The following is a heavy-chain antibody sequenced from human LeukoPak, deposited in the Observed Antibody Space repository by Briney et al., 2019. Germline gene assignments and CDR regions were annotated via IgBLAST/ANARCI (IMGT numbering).Heavy chain of an antibody. J-gene: IGHJ4*02. CDR2: IHSDVSSK. Sequence: GESLRLSCAASGFSFSSYGMHWVRQAPGKGLEWVAYIHSDVSSKYYADSVKGRFTISRDNSKNTLYLQMNSLRAEDTAVYYCARDGPYSSSHAFDYWGQGTLVTVSS. V-gene: IGHV3-30*02. CDR1: GFSFSSYG. CDR3: ARDGPYSSSHAFDY. D-gene: IGHD6-6*01.